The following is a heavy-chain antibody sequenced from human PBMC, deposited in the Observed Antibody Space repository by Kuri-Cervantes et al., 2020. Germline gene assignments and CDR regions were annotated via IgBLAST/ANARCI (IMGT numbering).Heavy chain of an antibody. D-gene: IGHD2-15*01. CDR1: GYSISSGYY. V-gene: IGHV4-38-2*02. CDR2: IYHSGST. Sequence: SETLSLTCTVSGYSISSGYYWGWIRQPPGKGLEWIGSIYHSGSTYYNPSLKSRVTISVDTSKNQFSLKLSSVTAADTAVYYCATSGYCSGGSCYSGGFYFDYWGQGTLVTVSS. J-gene: IGHJ4*02. CDR3: ATSGYCSGGSCYSGGFYFDY.